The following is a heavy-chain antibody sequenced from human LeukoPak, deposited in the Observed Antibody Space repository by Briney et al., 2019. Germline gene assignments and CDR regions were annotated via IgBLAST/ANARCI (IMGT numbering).Heavy chain of an antibody. CDR3: ATHPPYCGGDCYPNAFDI. CDR2: ISFSSSNI. Sequence: GGSLRLSCAASGFTFSSYSMNWVRQAPGKGLEGVSSISFSSSNIYYADSVKGRFTISRDKAKTSMYLQMNSLRDEDTDVYYCATHPPYCGGDCYPNAFDIWGQGAMVTVSS. V-gene: IGHV3-21*01. J-gene: IGHJ3*02. D-gene: IGHD2-21*02. CDR1: GFTFSSYS.